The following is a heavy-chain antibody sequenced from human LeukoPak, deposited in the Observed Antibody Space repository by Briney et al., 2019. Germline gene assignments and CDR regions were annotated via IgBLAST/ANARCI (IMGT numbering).Heavy chain of an antibody. CDR1: GFAITDHH. V-gene: IGHV3-72*01. CDR2: YQTTKPNSCTT. J-gene: IGHJ4*02. CDR3: VRVVTTSSGWYHFDN. D-gene: IGHD6-13*01. Sequence: GSLRPSCAASGFAITDHHLDWVRQAPGKGMEWGSRYQTTKPNSCTTECAASVKGRFTISRDDSKNSLYLQLNSLKTEDTAVYYCVRVVTTSSGWYHFDNWGQGTLVTVSS.